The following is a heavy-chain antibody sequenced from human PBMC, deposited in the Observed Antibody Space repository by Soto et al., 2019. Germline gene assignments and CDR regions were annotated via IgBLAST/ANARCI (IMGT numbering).Heavy chain of an antibody. Sequence: VLLVESGGGLVQPGGSLRLSCAASGFTFRSSPMNWVRRAPGKGLEWVSYISGGGTLYYTDSVKGRFTISRDNVKNSLYLQMNSLRAEDTAVYYCARDYTAYDYGDYWGQGTLVTVSS. CDR1: GFTFRSSP. CDR3: ARDYTAYDYGDY. J-gene: IGHJ4*02. CDR2: ISGGGTL. D-gene: IGHD2-2*01. V-gene: IGHV3-48*01.